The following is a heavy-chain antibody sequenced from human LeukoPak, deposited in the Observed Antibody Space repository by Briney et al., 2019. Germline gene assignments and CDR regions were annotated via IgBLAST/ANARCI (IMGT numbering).Heavy chain of an antibody. J-gene: IGHJ4*02. V-gene: IGHV1-69*13. CDR2: IISIFGTA. D-gene: IGHD5-12*01. Sequence: GASVKVSCKASGGTFSSYAISWVRQAPGQGLEWMGGIISIFGTANYAQKFQGRVTITADESTSTAYMELSSLRSEDTAVYYCARDAYSGYDFDYWGQGTLVTVSS. CDR1: GGTFSSYA. CDR3: ARDAYSGYDFDY.